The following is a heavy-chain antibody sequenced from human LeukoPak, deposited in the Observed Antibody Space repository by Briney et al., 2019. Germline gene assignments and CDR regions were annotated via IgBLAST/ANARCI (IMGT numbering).Heavy chain of an antibody. V-gene: IGHV4-4*07. Sequence: SETLSLTCTVSGGSISSYYWSWIRQPAGKGLEWIGRIYTSGSTNYNPSLKSRVTMSVDTSKNQFSLKLSSVTAADTAVYYCASDPARDYYDTSGYFRWVDYWGQGTLVTVSS. CDR3: ASDPARDYYDTSGYFRWVDY. CDR1: GGSISSYY. D-gene: IGHD3-22*01. J-gene: IGHJ4*02. CDR2: IYTSGST.